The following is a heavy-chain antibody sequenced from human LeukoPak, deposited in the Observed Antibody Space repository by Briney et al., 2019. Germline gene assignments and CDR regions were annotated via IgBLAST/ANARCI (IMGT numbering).Heavy chain of an antibody. CDR1: GGSISSYY. CDR3: ARRSHRSFGDYFDF. Sequence: SETLSLTCTVSGGSISSYYWSWLRQPPGKGLEWIGYIYYSGSTNYNPSLKSRVTISVDTSKNQFSLILTSVTAADTAVYYCARRSHRSFGDYFDFWGQGTLVTVSS. V-gene: IGHV4-59*08. D-gene: IGHD3-10*01. CDR2: IYYSGST. J-gene: IGHJ4*02.